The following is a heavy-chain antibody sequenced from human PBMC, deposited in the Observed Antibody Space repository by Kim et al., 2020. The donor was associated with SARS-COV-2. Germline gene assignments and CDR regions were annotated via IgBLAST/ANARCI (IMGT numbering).Heavy chain of an antibody. J-gene: IGHJ4*02. CDR1: GFTFSSYA. V-gene: IGHV3-30*04. CDR2: ISYDGSNK. CDR3: ARDRDYFDY. Sequence: GGSLRLSCAASGFTFSSYAMHWVRQAPGKGLEWVAVISYDGSNKYYADSVKGRFTISRDNSKNTLYLQMNSLRAEDTAVYYCARDRDYFDYWGQGTLVTVSS.